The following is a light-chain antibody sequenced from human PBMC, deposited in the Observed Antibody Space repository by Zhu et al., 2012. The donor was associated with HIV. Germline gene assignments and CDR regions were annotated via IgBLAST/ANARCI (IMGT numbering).Light chain of an antibody. Sequence: EIVLTQSPGTLSLSPGERATLSCRASQSVTKSYLAWYQQEPGQAPRLLIYRSSDRATGVPDRFSGSGPGTDFTLTISRLEPEDFALYYCQQYGSSPYTFGQGTKLEIK. CDR2: RSS. CDR3: QQYGSSPYT. J-gene: IGKJ2*01. V-gene: IGKV3-20*01. CDR1: QSVTKSY.